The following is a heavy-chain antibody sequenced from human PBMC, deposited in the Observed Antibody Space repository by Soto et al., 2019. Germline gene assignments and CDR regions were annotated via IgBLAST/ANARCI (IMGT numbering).Heavy chain of an antibody. Sequence: EVHLLESGGDLVQSGGSLRLSCEASGFTFSDFGMAWVRQIPGKGLEWVSTVNFDGGNTHYGDSVQGRFTISRDNSKDTLYLQMGSLRAEDTAIYYCAKDAGNEDSLFDYWGQGTLVTVSS. CDR1: GFTFSDFG. J-gene: IGHJ4*02. CDR2: VNFDGGNT. V-gene: IGHV3-23*01. CDR3: AKDAGNEDSLFDY. D-gene: IGHD4-4*01.